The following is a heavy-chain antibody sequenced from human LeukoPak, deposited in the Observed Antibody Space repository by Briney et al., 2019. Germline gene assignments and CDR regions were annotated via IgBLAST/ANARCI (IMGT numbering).Heavy chain of an antibody. CDR3: ARSYSSGWYYFDY. CDR2: ISYDGSNK. CDR1: GFTFSSYA. D-gene: IGHD6-19*01. Sequence: PGRSLRLSCAASGFTFSSYAMHWVRQAPGKGLEWAAVISYDGSNKYYADSVKGRFTISRDNSKNTLYLQMNSLRAEDTAVYYCARSYSSGWYYFDYWGQGTLVTVSS. J-gene: IGHJ4*02. V-gene: IGHV3-30*04.